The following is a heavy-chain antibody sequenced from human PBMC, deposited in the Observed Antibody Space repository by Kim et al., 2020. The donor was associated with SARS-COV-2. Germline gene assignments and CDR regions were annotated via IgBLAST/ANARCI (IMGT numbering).Heavy chain of an antibody. CDR3: ARNGEFWNTNYYGRDG. V-gene: IGHV4-4*07. CDR2: IHTRGGT. Sequence: SETLSLTCTVSGVSISNYYWSWIRQPAGEGLEWIGRIHTRGGTNYNPSLKSRVTLSVDTSKRQLTLRLYFLTAADTATYYCARNGEFWNTNYYGRDGWG. J-gene: IGHJ6*02. D-gene: IGHD3-3*01. CDR1: GVSISNYY.